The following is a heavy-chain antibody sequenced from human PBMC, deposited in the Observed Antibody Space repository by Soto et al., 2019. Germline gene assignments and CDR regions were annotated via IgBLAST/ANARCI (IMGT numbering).Heavy chain of an antibody. CDR1: GGTFSSYT. CDR3: ARPASGRDDYQYFQH. J-gene: IGHJ1*01. Sequence: QVQLVQSGAEVKKPGSSVKVSCKASGGTFSSYTISWVRQAPGQWLEWMGRIIHILGIENYAQKFQGRVKNTADKSTSTAYMELSSMRSEDTAVYYCARPASGRDDYQYFQHWGQGTLVTVSS. CDR2: IIHILGIE. V-gene: IGHV1-69*02. D-gene: IGHD4-17*01.